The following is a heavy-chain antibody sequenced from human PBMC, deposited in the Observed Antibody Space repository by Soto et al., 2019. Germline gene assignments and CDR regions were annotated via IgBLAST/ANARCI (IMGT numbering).Heavy chain of an antibody. J-gene: IGHJ6*02. CDR3: TRDVSGKTSNYYYYYGLDV. D-gene: IGHD3-10*01. Sequence: ASVKVSCKASGYTFTNYGISWVRQAPGQGPEWMGWISGYNGDTKYAPKLQGGVTMSTDTSRSTAYMELRSLRSDDTAVYYCTRDVSGKTSNYYYYYGLDVWGQGTTVTVSS. CDR1: GYTFTNYG. CDR2: ISGYNGDT. V-gene: IGHV1-18*04.